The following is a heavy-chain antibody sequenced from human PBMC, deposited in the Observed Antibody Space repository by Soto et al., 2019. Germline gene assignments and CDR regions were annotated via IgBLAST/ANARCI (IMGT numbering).Heavy chain of an antibody. Sequence: EVQLLESGGGLVQPGGSLRLSCAASGFTFSNFAMSWVRQAPGKGLEWVSTVSGRGGTTYYTESVKGRFTISRDNSKGMLYLEMSSLRADDSAIYYCATGGLPWGQGTLVNVSS. D-gene: IGHD4-17*01. CDR3: ATGGLP. V-gene: IGHV3-23*01. CDR2: VSGRGGTT. J-gene: IGHJ4*02. CDR1: GFTFSNFA.